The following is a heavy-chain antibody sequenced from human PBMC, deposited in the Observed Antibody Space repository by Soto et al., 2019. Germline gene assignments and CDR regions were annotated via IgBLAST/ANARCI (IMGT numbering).Heavy chain of an antibody. Sequence: QVQLVESGGGVVQPGRSLRLSCAASGFTFSSYGMHWVRQAPGKGLEWVAVISYDGSNKYYADSVKGRFTISRDNSKNTLDLQMNSLRAEDTAVYYCAKDKGSVYDSTDPHAFDIWGQGTMVTVSS. D-gene: IGHD3-22*01. V-gene: IGHV3-30*18. CDR1: GFTFSSYG. J-gene: IGHJ3*02. CDR3: AKDKGSVYDSTDPHAFDI. CDR2: ISYDGSNK.